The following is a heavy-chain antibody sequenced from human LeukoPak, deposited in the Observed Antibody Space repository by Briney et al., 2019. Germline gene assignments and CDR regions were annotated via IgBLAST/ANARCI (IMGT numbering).Heavy chain of an antibody. V-gene: IGHV4-34*01. CDR1: GGSFSGYY. CDR3: ARPRYSGSSDAFDI. J-gene: IGHJ3*02. CDR2: INHSGST. D-gene: IGHD1-26*01. Sequence: SETLSLTCAVYGGSFSGYYWSWIRQPPGKGLEWIGEINHSGSTNYNPSLKSRVTISVDTSKNQFSLKLSSVTAADTAVYYCARPRYSGSSDAFDIRGQGTMVTVSS.